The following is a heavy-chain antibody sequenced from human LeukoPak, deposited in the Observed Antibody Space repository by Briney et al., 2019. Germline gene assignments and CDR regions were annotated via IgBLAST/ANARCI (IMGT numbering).Heavy chain of an antibody. J-gene: IGHJ6*04. CDR3: ARDRENWFDP. D-gene: IGHD3-10*01. CDR2: IYYSGST. Sequence: SETLSLTCTVSGGSISSYYWSWIRQPPGKGLEWIGYIYYSGSTNYNPSLKSRVTISVDTSKNQFSLKLSSVTAADTAVYYCARDRENWFDPWGKGTTVTVSS. V-gene: IGHV4-59*01. CDR1: GGSISSYY.